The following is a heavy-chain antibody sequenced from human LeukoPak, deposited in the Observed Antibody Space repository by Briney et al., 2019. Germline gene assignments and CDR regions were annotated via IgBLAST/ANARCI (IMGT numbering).Heavy chain of an antibody. CDR1: GDSISKSRHF. CDR2: IYNSGST. J-gene: IGHJ5*02. V-gene: IGHV4-39*07. D-gene: IGHD2-2*01. Sequence: SETLSLTCNVSGDSISKSRHFWAWIRQSPGRGLEWIGYIYNSGSTYYNPSLKSRVTISVDTSKNQFSLSLGSVTAADTAVYYCARWGTYASTSNWFDPWGQGTLATVSS. CDR3: ARWGTYASTSNWFDP.